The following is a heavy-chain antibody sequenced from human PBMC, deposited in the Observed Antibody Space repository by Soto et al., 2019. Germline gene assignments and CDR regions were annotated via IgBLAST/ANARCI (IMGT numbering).Heavy chain of an antibody. CDR3: AREPTIFGVAYGMDV. J-gene: IGHJ6*02. D-gene: IGHD3-3*01. CDR2: IGTAGDT. V-gene: IGHV3-13*01. CDR1: GFTFSSYD. Sequence: EVQLVESGGGLVQPGGSLRLSCAASGFTFSSYDMHWVRQATGKGLEWVSAIGTAGDTYYPGSVKGRFTISRENAKNSLYLQMNSLRARDTAVYYCAREPTIFGVAYGMDVWGQGTTVTVSS.